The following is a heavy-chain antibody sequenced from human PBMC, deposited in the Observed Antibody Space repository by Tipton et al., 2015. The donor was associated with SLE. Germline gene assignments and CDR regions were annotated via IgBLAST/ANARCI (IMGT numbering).Heavy chain of an antibody. CDR1: GGSISSYY. V-gene: IGHV4-59*01. D-gene: IGHD2-15*01. J-gene: IGHJ5*02. Sequence: TLSLTCTVSGGSISSYYWSWIRQPPGKGLEWIGYIYYSGSTNYNPSLKSRVTISVDTSKNQFSLKLSSVTAADTAVYYCARESVGNPGWFDPWGQGTLVTVSS. CDR3: ARESVGNPGWFDP. CDR2: IYYSGST.